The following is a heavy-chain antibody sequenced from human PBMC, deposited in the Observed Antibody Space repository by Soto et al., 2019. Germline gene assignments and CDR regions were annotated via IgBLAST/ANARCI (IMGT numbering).Heavy chain of an antibody. CDR3: ARGMGSPDY. J-gene: IGHJ4*02. CDR2: IYYGGST. Sequence: SETLSLTCTVSGGSFSPNDWSWIRQPPGKGLEWVGYIYYGGSTSYNPSLKSRVTISLDTSRNQFSLKLTSVTAADTAVYYCARGMGSPDYWGQGTLVTVSS. CDR1: GGSFSPND. V-gene: IGHV4-59*01. D-gene: IGHD1-26*01.